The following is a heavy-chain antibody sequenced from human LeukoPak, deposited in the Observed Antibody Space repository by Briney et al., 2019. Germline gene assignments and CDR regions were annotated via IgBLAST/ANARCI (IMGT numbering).Heavy chain of an antibody. Sequence: PGASVKVSCKASGYTFTSYDINWVRQATGQGLEWMGWMNPNSGNTGYAQKFQGRVTMTRNTSISTACMELSSLRSEDTAVYYCARGARSMVRGAIPDNDYWGQGTLVTVSS. J-gene: IGHJ4*02. V-gene: IGHV1-8*01. D-gene: IGHD3-10*01. CDR3: ARGARSMVRGAIPDNDY. CDR2: MNPNSGNT. CDR1: GYTFTSYD.